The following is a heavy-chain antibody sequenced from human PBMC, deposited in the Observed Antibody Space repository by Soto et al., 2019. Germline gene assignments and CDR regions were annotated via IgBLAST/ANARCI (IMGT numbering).Heavy chain of an antibody. CDR3: AKDGLGTVLWFGELLWDY. CDR2: ISGSGGST. V-gene: IGHV3-23*01. D-gene: IGHD3-10*01. Sequence: GGSLRLSCAASGFTFSSYAMSWVRQAPGKGLEWVSAISGSGGSTYYADSVKGRFTISRDNSKNTLYLQMNSLRAEDTAVYYCAKDGLGTVLWFGELLWDYWGQGTLVTVSS. CDR1: GFTFSSYA. J-gene: IGHJ4*02.